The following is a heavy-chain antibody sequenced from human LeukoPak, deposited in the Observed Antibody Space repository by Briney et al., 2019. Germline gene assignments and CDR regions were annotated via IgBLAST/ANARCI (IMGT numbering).Heavy chain of an antibody. V-gene: IGHV1-8*01. Sequence: SVKFSCKASGYTFTSYDINWVRQATGQGLEWMGWMNPNSGNTGYAQKLQGRVTMTRNTSISTAYMELSSLRSEDTAVYYCARRAKGRPKKNDAFDIWGQGTMVTVSS. J-gene: IGHJ3*02. CDR1: GYTFTSYD. CDR3: ARRAKGRPKKNDAFDI. D-gene: IGHD6-25*01. CDR2: MNPNSGNT.